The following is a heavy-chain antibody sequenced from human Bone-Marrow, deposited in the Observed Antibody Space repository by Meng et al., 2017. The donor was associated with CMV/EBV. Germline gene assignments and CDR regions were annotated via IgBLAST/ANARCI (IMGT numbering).Heavy chain of an antibody. CDR1: GFTFSSYD. CDR2: IGTAGDT. D-gene: IGHD2-2*01. Sequence: GESLKISCAASGFTFSSYDMHWVRQATGKGLEWVSAIGTAGDTYYPGSVKGRFTISRENAKNSLYLQMSSLRAGDTAVYYCARALRYCSSTSCYYYYGMDVWGQGTTVTVSS. V-gene: IGHV3-13*01. CDR3: ARALRYCSSTSCYYYYGMDV. J-gene: IGHJ6*02.